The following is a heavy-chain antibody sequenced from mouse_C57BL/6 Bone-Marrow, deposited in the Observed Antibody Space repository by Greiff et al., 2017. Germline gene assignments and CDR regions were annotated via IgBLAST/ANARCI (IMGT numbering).Heavy chain of an antibody. CDR2: ISNGGGST. CDR3: ARHGLDARDY. CDR1: GFTFSDYY. V-gene: IGHV5-12*01. J-gene: IGHJ4*01. Sequence: DVLLVESGGGLVQPGGSLKLSCAASGFTFSDYYMYWVRQTPEQRLEWVAYISNGGGSTYYPDTVKGRYTISRDNAKNTLYLQMSRLKSEDTAMYYCARHGLDARDYWGQGTSVTVSS.